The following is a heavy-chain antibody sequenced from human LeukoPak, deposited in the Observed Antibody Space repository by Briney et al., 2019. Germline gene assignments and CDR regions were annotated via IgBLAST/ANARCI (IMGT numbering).Heavy chain of an antibody. CDR2: IYPGDSDT. V-gene: IGHV5-51*01. Sequence: GESLKITCQGSGYSFTKYWIGWVRQMPGKGLEWMGIIYPGDSDTRYSPSFQGQVTISADKSISTAYLQWSSLKASDTAMYYCTTTSSWYVPPNWFDPWGQGTLVTVSS. CDR1: GYSFTKYW. D-gene: IGHD6-13*01. CDR3: TTTSSWYVPPNWFDP. J-gene: IGHJ5*02.